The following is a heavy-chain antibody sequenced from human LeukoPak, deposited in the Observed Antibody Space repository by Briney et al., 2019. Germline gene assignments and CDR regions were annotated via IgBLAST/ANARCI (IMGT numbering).Heavy chain of an antibody. Sequence: SETLSLTCAVYGGSFSSYYWSWIRQPPGKGLEWIGEINHSGSTNYNPSLKSRVTISVDTSKNQFSLKLSSVTAADTAVYYCGRAHLRNWNQRYYFDYWGQGTLVTVSS. J-gene: IGHJ4*02. CDR3: GRAHLRNWNQRYYFDY. CDR1: GGSFSSYY. D-gene: IGHD1-1*01. V-gene: IGHV4-34*01. CDR2: INHSGST.